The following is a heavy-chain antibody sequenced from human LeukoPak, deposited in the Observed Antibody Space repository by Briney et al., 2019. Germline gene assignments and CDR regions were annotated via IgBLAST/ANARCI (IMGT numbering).Heavy chain of an antibody. D-gene: IGHD2-15*01. CDR1: GFTFSSYG. CDR2: ISYDGSNK. CDR3: AKGGYCSGGSCYPLDY. Sequence: PGRSLRLSCAASGFTFSSYGMHWVRQAPGKGLEWVAVISYDGSNKYYADSMKGRFTISRDNSKNTLYLQMNSLRAEDTAVYYCAKGGYCSGGSCYPLDYWGQGTLVTVSS. V-gene: IGHV3-30*18. J-gene: IGHJ4*02.